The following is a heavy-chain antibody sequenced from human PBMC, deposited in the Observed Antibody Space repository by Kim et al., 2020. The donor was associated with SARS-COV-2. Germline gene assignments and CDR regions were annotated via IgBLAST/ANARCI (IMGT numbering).Heavy chain of an antibody. CDR2: IFYTGQP. CDR3: ARRRGSSSSGGDWFDS. J-gene: IGHJ5*01. D-gene: IGHD3-10*01. CDR1: GDSIDNFNFY. V-gene: IGHV4-39*02. Sequence: SETLSLTCAVSGDSIDNFNFYWDWVRQSPGKALEWIGSIFYTGQPYYSPSLKSRVTLLFDTSERHFSLTLASVTSTDSGVYFCARRRGSSSSGGDWFDSWGRGLLVTVSS.